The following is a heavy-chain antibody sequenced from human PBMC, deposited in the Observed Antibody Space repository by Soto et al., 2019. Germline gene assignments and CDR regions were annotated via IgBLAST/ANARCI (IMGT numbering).Heavy chain of an antibody. CDR1: GGSISSSSYY. V-gene: IGHV4-39*01. CDR2: IYYSGST. CDR3: ATNRDVYYYYGMDV. Sequence: PSETLSLTCTVSGGSISSSSYYWGWIRQPPGKGLEWIGSIYYSGSTYYNPSLKSRVTISVDTSKNQFSLKLSSVTAADTAVYYCATNRDVYYYYGMDVWGQGTTVTVSS. J-gene: IGHJ6*02. D-gene: IGHD3-16*01.